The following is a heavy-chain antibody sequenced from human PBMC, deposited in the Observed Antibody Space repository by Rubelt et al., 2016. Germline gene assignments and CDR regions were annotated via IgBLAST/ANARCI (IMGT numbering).Heavy chain of an antibody. Sequence: VQLVESGGGVVQPGRSLRLSCAASGFTFSSYAMHWVRQAPGKGLEWVADINQDGSEKYYVDSVKGRFTISRDNAKNSLSLQMNSLRAEETAVYYCATYGDRVEYFQHWGQGTAVTVSS. CDR3: ATYGDRVEYFQH. CDR1: GFTFSSYA. CDR2: INQDGSEK. J-gene: IGHJ1*01. D-gene: IGHD4-17*01. V-gene: IGHV3-7*01.